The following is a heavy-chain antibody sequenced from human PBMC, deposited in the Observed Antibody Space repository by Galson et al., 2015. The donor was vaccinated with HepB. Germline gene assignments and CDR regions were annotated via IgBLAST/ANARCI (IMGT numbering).Heavy chain of an antibody. Sequence: SLRLSCAASGFPFSSYGMHWVRQAPGKGLEWVAMISYDGSNIYYGDSVKGRFTISRDNSKNTLYLQMSSLRPEDTAVYYCAKKRAGSTWSPCDYWGQGTPVTVSS. J-gene: IGHJ4*02. CDR3: AKKRAGSTWSPCDY. V-gene: IGHV3-30*18. CDR1: GFPFSSYG. CDR2: ISYDGSNI. D-gene: IGHD2/OR15-2a*01.